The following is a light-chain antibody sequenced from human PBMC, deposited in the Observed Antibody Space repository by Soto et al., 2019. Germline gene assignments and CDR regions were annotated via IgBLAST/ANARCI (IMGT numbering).Light chain of an antibody. CDR2: AAA. V-gene: IGKV1-39*01. CDR3: QQSYSSPKT. J-gene: IGKJ1*01. CDR1: QNIRNL. Sequence: DIQLTQSPSTLSAAVGDSVTITCRASQNIRNLLAWYQQKPGKAPKLLIYAAASLQSGVPSRFSGSGSGTDFTLTITSLQPEDFATYFCQQSYSSPKTFGQGTRWIS.